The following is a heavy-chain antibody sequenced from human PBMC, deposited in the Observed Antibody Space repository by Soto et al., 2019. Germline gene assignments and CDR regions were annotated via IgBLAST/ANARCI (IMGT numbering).Heavy chain of an antibody. Sequence: TLSLTCTVSGGSISSSPSFWGWIRQPPGKGLEWIAIVSYSGGTYYNPSLKSRVTISVDTSKKQFSLNLTSVTAADTSFYYCSRRAPEGFDPWGQRSQVTV. CDR2: VSYSGGT. V-gene: IGHV4-39*01. J-gene: IGHJ5*02. CDR3: SRRAPEGFDP. CDR1: GGSISSSPSF.